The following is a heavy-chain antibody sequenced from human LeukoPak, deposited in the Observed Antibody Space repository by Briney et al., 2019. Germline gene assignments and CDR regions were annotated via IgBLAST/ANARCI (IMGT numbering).Heavy chain of an antibody. D-gene: IGHD1-1*01. V-gene: IGHV4-39*01. J-gene: IGHJ4*02. CDR3: ARHEDRNWYFDH. Sequence: PSETLSLTCTVSGGSISSYYWGWLRQPPGKGLEWIGTIYYSGSTYYNPSLKSRVTISVDTSKNQFSLKLSSVTAPDTAVYYCARHEDRNWYFDHWGQGTLVTVAS. CDR2: IYYSGST. CDR1: GGSISSYY.